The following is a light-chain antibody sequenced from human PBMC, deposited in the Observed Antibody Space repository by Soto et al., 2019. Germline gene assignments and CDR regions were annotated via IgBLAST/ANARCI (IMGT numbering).Light chain of an antibody. Sequence: QSVLTQPPSVSAAPGQRVTISCTGSSSNIGAGYEAHWYQQVPGTAPKLLIYENNNRPSGVPDRFSGSKSGTSASLAITGLQAEDEAEYYCQSYDSSLSGYVFVTGTKLTVL. CDR3: QSYDSSLSGYV. J-gene: IGLJ1*01. V-gene: IGLV1-40*01. CDR2: ENN. CDR1: SSNIGAGYE.